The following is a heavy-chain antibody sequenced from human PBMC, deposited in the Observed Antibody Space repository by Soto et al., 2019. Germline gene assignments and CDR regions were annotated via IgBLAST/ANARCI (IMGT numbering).Heavy chain of an antibody. J-gene: IGHJ4*02. CDR2: IYYSGST. CDR3: ASNYQYSSGSEFGY. D-gene: IGHD6-19*01. CDR1: GGSISSSSYY. Sequence: QLQLQESGPGLVKPSETLSLTCTVSGGSISSSSYYWGWIRQPPGKGLEWIGRIYYSGSTYYNPSLKSRVTISVDTSKNQFSLKLSSVTAADTAVYYCASNYQYSSGSEFGYWGQGTLVTVSS. V-gene: IGHV4-39*01.